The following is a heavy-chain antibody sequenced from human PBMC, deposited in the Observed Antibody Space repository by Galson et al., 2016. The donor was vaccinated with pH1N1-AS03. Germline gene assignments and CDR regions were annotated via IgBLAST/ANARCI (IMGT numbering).Heavy chain of an antibody. J-gene: IGHJ4*02. V-gene: IGHV1-69*02. CDR3: ATDYENRGYALGF. Sequence: SVKVSCKASGGTFNSYIFTWVRQAPGQGLEWMGRFIPVYDRTNYAEKFQGRVTITASYMELRSLTSQDTAVYYCATDYENRGYALGFWGQGTLVTVSS. CDR2: FIPVYDRT. D-gene: IGHD6-25*01. CDR1: GGTFNSYI.